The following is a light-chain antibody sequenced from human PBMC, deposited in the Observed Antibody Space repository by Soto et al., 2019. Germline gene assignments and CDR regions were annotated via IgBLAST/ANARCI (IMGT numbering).Light chain of an antibody. Sequence: EIVLTQSADTLSLSPGERATLSCSASQSINRFLGWYQQKPGRAPTLVIYGAINRATGIPASFSGSESGTDFTLTISNLEPEDSAIYYGHHRSDWPYPFGQRTKLEIK. V-gene: IGKV3-11*01. CDR2: GAI. J-gene: IGKJ2*01. CDR1: QSINRF. CDR3: HHRSDWPYP.